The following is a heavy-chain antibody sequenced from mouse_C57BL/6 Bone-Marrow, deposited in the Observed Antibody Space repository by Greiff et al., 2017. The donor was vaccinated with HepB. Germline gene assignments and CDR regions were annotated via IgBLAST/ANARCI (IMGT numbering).Heavy chain of an antibody. Sequence: DVMLVESGGGLVKPGGSLKLSCAASGFTFSDYGMHWVRQAPEKGLEWVAYISSGSSTIYYADTVKGRFTISRDNAKNTLFLQMTSLRSEDTAMYYCARSHHGSSYGFDVWGTGTTVTVSS. CDR2: ISSGSSTI. V-gene: IGHV5-17*01. CDR1: GFTFSDYG. CDR3: ARSHHGSSYGFDV. J-gene: IGHJ1*03. D-gene: IGHD1-1*01.